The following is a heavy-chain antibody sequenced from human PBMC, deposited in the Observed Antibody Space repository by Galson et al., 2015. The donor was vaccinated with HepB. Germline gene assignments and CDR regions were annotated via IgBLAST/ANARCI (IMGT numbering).Heavy chain of an antibody. J-gene: IGHJ4*02. CDR3: ARFKGGIAVAGTVY. CDR1: GFTFSSYA. V-gene: IGHV3-30-3*01. Sequence: SLRLSCAASGFTFSSYAMHWVRQAPGKGLEWVAVISYDGSNKYYADSVKGRFTISRDNSKNTLYLQMNSLRAEDTAVYYCARFKGGIAVAGTVYWGQGTLVTVSS. CDR2: ISYDGSNK. D-gene: IGHD6-19*01.